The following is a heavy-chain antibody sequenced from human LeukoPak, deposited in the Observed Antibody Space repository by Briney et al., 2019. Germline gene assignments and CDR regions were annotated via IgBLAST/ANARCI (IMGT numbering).Heavy chain of an antibody. CDR3: TTCSGWYQASDY. CDR2: IKSKTDGGTT. J-gene: IGHJ4*02. CDR1: RFTFSNAW. V-gene: IGHV3-15*01. Sequence: PGGSLRLSCAASRFTFSNAWMSWVRQAPGKGLEWVGRIKSKTDGGTTDYAAPVKGRFTISRDDSKNTLYLQMNSLKTEDTAVYYCTTCSGWYQASDYWGQGTLVTVSS. D-gene: IGHD6-19*01.